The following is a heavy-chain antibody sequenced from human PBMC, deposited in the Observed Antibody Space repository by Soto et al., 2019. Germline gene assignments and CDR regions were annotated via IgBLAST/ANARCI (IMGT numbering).Heavy chain of an antibody. V-gene: IGHV1-69*01. CDR1: RDTFNKYA. J-gene: IGHJ6*02. Sequence: QVQLVQSGAEVKKPGSSVKVSCKTSRDTFNKYAFNWVRQAPGQGLEWMGWIIPIFSSRNYAEKIQGRVTITADDYTSTAYMALRSLEIEDSAVYYCARGEAYLGVWGQGTTVTVSS. CDR3: ARGEAYLGV. CDR2: IIPIFSSR. D-gene: IGHD3-16*01.